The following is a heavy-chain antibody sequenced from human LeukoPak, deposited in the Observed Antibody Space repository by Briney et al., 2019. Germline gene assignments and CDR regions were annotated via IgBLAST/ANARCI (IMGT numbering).Heavy chain of an antibody. V-gene: IGHV1-2*02. CDR1: GYNFAVYY. CDR2: VNPQNGDT. CDR3: AIRRDFGATPVILGQ. Sequence: ASVKVSCKASGYNFAVYYIQWLRQTPGQGPEWMGWVNPQNGDTKVVEKFGGRVTMASDTSINTVFLELNSLTPNDTGVYYCAIRRDFGATPVILGQWGPGTQVTVSS. D-gene: IGHD4-17*01. J-gene: IGHJ4*02.